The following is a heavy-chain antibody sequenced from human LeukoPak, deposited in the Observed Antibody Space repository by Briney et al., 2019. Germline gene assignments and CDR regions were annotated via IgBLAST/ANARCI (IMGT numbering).Heavy chain of an antibody. J-gene: IGHJ5*02. CDR2: IWYDGSNK. D-gene: IGHD3-22*01. V-gene: IGHV3-33*01. CDR3: ARDPPCSSLYDSSGYPEA. Sequence: GGSLRLSCAATGFTFSSYGMHWVRQAPGKGLEWVAVIWYDGSNKYYADSVKGRFTISRDNSKNTLYLQMNSLRAEDTAVYYCARDPPCSSLYDSSGYPEAWGQGTLVTVSS. CDR1: GFTFSSYG.